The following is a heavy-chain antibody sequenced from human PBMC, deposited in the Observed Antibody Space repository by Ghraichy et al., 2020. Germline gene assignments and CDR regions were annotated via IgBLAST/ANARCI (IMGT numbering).Heavy chain of an antibody. CDR3: AGVLFGVVTPYGMDV. D-gene: IGHD3-3*01. V-gene: IGHV4-34*01. CDR1: GGSFSGYY. Sequence: SETLSLTCAVYGGSFSGYYWSWIRQPPGKGLEWIGEINHSGSTNYNPSLKSRVTISVDTSKNQFSLKLSSVTAADTAVYYCAGVLFGVVTPYGMDVWGQGTTVTVSS. J-gene: IGHJ6*02. CDR2: INHSGST.